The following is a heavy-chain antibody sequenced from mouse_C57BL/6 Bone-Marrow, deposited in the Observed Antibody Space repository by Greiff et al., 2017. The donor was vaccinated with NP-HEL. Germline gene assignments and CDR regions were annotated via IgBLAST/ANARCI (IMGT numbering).Heavy chain of an antibody. CDR1: GYSITSGYY. J-gene: IGHJ4*01. CDR3: ARGSGNYGYYAMDY. CDR2: ISYDGSN. V-gene: IGHV3-6*01. Sequence: VQLKESGPGLVKPSQSLSLTCSVTGYSITSGYYWNWIRQFPGNKLEWMGYISYDGSNNYNPSLKNRISITRDTSKNQFFLKLNSVTTEDTATYYCARGSGNYGYYAMDYWGQGTSVTVSS. D-gene: IGHD2-1*01.